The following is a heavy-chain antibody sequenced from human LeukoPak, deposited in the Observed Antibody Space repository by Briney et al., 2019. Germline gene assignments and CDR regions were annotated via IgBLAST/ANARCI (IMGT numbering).Heavy chain of an antibody. Sequence: SETLSLTCTVSGGSISGSSYYWGWIRQPPGKGLEWIGSIYYSGSTYYNPSLKSRVTISVDTSKNQFSLKLSSVTAADTAVYYCARSSLVRGVTLFDPWGQGTLVTVSS. CDR3: ARSSLVRGVTLFDP. CDR1: GGSISGSSYY. D-gene: IGHD3-10*01. CDR2: IYYSGST. V-gene: IGHV4-39*01. J-gene: IGHJ5*02.